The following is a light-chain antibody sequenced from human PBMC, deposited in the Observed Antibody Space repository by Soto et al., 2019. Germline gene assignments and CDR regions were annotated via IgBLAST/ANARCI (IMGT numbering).Light chain of an antibody. Sequence: VLTQPASVSGPPGQSITISCTGTSSDIGAYNYVSWYQHHPGKAPRLVIYDVTNRPSGISDRFSGSKSGNTASLTISGLLAEDEADYYCTSYTSISTYVFGTGTKVTVL. CDR1: SSDIGAYNY. J-gene: IGLJ1*01. CDR2: DVT. CDR3: TSYTSISTYV. V-gene: IGLV2-14*01.